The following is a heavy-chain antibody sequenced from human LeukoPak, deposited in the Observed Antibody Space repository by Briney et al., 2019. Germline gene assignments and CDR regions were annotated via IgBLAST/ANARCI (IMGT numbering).Heavy chain of an antibody. Sequence: GASVKVSCKASGGTFNTYSINWVRQAPGQGLEWRGGFIPVLGTSNYAQKFQGRVTITTDKLLSTAYMELSSLRSEDTAVYYCATWASYRTPPIDYWGQGTLVIVSS. J-gene: IGHJ4*02. D-gene: IGHD3-16*02. CDR2: FIPVLGTS. CDR1: GGTFNTYS. CDR3: ATWASYRTPPIDY. V-gene: IGHV1-69*16.